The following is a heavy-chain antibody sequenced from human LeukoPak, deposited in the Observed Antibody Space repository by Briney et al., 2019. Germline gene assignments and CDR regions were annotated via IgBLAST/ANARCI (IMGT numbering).Heavy chain of an antibody. CDR3: ARSIAAAGNNWFDP. CDR1: GGTFSSYA. Sequence: ASVKVSCKASGGTFSSYAISWVRQAPGQGLEWMGRIIPILGIANYAQKFQGRVTITADKSTSTAYMELSSLRSEDTAVYYCARSIAAAGNNWFDPWGQGTLVTVSS. J-gene: IGHJ5*02. CDR2: IIPILGIA. V-gene: IGHV1-69*04. D-gene: IGHD6-13*01.